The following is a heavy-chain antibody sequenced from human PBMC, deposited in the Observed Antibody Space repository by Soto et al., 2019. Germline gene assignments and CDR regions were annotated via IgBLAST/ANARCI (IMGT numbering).Heavy chain of an antibody. Sequence: GGSLRLSCAASGFTFSSYSMNWVRQAPGKGLEWVSSISSSSSYIYYADSVKGRFTISRDNAKNTPYLQMNSLRAEDTAVYYCAKGAPRLVYFDYWGQGTLVTV. J-gene: IGHJ4*02. CDR3: AKGAPRLVYFDY. V-gene: IGHV3-21*04. CDR1: GFTFSSYS. CDR2: ISSSSSYI. D-gene: IGHD6-19*01.